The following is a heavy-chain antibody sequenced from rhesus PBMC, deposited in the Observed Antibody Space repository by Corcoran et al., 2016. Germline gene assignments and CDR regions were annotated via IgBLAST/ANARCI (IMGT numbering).Heavy chain of an antibody. D-gene: IGHD5-24*01. CDR1: GASISGYY. V-gene: IGHV4-165*02. J-gene: IGHJ4*01. CDR3: ARNAVGTVFDH. CDR2: IGGSSGSP. Sequence: QVQLQESGPGRVKPSETLSLSCAVSGASISGYYWNWIRQPPGKGLDWIGYIGGSSGSPSTAPSFRSRVTISMDTPKKQFSLNLTSVTAADPAVYYCARNAVGTVFDHWGQGVLVTVSS.